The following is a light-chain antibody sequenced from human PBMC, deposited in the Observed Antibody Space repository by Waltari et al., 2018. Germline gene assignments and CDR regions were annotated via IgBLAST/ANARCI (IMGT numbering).Light chain of an antibody. J-gene: IGLJ3*02. CDR1: SSDIGVSF. Sequence: QSALTQPPSVSAAPGQKVTISCSGSSSDIGVSFVSWYQHLPGIAPKLLIYEHNERPSGIPDRFSGAKSGTSATLAITGLQTGDEAGYYCKTWNPTLSAVVFGGGTKLTVL. CDR2: EHN. V-gene: IGLV1-51*01. CDR3: KTWNPTLSAVV.